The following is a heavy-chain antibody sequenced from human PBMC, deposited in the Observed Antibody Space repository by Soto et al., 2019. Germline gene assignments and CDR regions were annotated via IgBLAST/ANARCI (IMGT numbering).Heavy chain of an antibody. V-gene: IGHV3-21*01. J-gene: IGHJ4*02. CDR1: GFTFSSYS. CDR2: ISSSSSYI. Sequence: GGSLRLSCAASGFTFSSYSMNWVRQAPGKGLEWVSSISSSSSYIYYADSVKGRFTISRDNAKNSLCLQMNSLRAEDTAIYYCARDRGDSGTYSGFDCWGQGTLVTVSS. CDR3: ARDRGDSGTYSGFDC. D-gene: IGHD1-26*01.